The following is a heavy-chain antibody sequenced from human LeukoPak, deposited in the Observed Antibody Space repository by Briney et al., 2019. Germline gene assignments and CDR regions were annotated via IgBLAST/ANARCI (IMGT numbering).Heavy chain of an antibody. Sequence: ASVDVSCKASGYTFTSYAMHWVRQAPGQRLEWMGWINAGNGNTKYSQKFQGRVTITRDTSASTAYMELSSLRSEDTAVYYCARDQGQWLSYDAFDIWGQGTMVTVSS. V-gene: IGHV1-3*01. D-gene: IGHD6-19*01. CDR2: INAGNGNT. CDR1: GYTFTSYA. CDR3: ARDQGQWLSYDAFDI. J-gene: IGHJ3*02.